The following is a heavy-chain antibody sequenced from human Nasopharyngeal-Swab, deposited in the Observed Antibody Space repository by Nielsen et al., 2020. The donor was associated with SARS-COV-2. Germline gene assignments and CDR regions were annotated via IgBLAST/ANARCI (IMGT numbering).Heavy chain of an antibody. CDR3: AREGGGEQGYSSGWHVIFTSNYYYYGMDV. D-gene: IGHD6-19*01. CDR2: INPSGGST. J-gene: IGHJ6*02. CDR1: GYTFTSYY. V-gene: IGHV1-46*01. Sequence: ASVKVSCKASGYTFTSYYMHWVRQAPGQGLGWMGIINPSGGSTSYAQKFQGRVTMTRDTSTSTVYMELSSLRSEDTAVYYCAREGGGEQGYSSGWHVIFTSNYYYYGMDVWGQGTTVTVSS.